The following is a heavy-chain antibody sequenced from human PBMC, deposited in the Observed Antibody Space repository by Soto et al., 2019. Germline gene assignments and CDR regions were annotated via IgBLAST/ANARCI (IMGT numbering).Heavy chain of an antibody. V-gene: IGHV3-66*01. CDR1: GFTVSSNY. CDR2: IYSGGST. CDR3: ARAIITMVRGVILEGMDV. J-gene: IGHJ6*02. Sequence: EVQLVESGGGLVQPGGSLRLSCAASGFTVSSNYMSWVRQAPGKGLEWVSVIYSGGSTYYADSVKGRFTISRDNSKNTLYLQMNSLRAEDTAVYDCARAIITMVRGVILEGMDVWGQGTTVTVSS. D-gene: IGHD3-10*01.